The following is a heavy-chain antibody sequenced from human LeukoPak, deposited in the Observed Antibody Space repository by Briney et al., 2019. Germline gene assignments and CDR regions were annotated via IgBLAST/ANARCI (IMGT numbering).Heavy chain of an antibody. CDR1: GFTYSSYS. D-gene: IGHD5-18*01. J-gene: IGHJ6*02. V-gene: IGHV3-21*01. CDR2: ISSSSSYI. CDR3: ARDPSPGYSYGQRGGMDV. Sequence: GGSLRLSCAASGFTYSSYSMNWVRQAPGKGLEWVSSISSSSSYIYYADSVKGRFTISRDNAKNSLYLQMNSLRAEDTAVYYCARDPSPGYSYGQRGGMDVWGQGTTVTVSS.